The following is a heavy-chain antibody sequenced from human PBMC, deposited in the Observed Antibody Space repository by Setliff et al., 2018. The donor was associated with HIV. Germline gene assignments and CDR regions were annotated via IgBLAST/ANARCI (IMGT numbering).Heavy chain of an antibody. CDR2: ISAGTGNT. D-gene: IGHD4-17*01. V-gene: IGHV1-18*01. Sequence: ASVKVSCKASGYTFTSYDISWVRQAPGQGLEWMGWISAGTGNTKYSQNFQGRVTFSRDTSASTAYMELSSLRSEDTAVYYCARTVNDYGEDYFDYWGQGTMVTVSS. CDR1: GYTFTSYD. J-gene: IGHJ4*02. CDR3: ARTVNDYGEDYFDY.